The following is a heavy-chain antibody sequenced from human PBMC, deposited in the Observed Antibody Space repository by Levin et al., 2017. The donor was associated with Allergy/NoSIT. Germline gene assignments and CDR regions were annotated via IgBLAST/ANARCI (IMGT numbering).Heavy chain of an antibody. CDR3: AKDWGSSGWSVYFDY. CDR2: ISYDGSNK. J-gene: IGHJ4*02. Sequence: PGGSLRLSCAASGFTFSSYGMHWVRQAPGKGLEWVAVISYDGSNKYYADSVKGRFTISRDNSKNTLYLQMNSLRAEDTAVYYCAKDWGSSGWSVYFDYWGQGTLVTVSS. CDR1: GFTFSSYG. V-gene: IGHV3-30*18. D-gene: IGHD6-19*01.